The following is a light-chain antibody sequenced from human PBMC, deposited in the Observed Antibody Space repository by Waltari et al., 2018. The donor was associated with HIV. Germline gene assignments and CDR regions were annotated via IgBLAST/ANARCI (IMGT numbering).Light chain of an antibody. J-gene: IGLJ3*02. Sequence: QSVLTQPPSASGTPGRRVTISCSGNNSNVDSNPVNWYRQVPGTAPKLLMFSNNQRPSGVPDRFSGSKSGTSASLAIRGLKSEDEADYYCAARDDSLNAWVFGGGTKVTVL. CDR2: SNN. CDR1: NSNVDSNP. V-gene: IGLV1-44*01. CDR3: AARDDSLNAWV.